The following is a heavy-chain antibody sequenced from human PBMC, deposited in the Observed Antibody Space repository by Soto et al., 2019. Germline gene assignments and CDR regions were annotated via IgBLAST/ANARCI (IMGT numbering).Heavy chain of an antibody. Sequence: ASVKVSCKASGYTFTSYDINWVRQATGQGLERKGWMNPNSGNTCYAQKVQGRFTMSRNTSMSTPYLELSSLRSEDTAVYYCARTYYFWSGYLDYWGQGTLVTVSS. J-gene: IGHJ4*02. CDR2: MNPNSGNT. D-gene: IGHD3-3*01. V-gene: IGHV1-8*01. CDR3: ARTYYFWSGYLDY. CDR1: GYTFTSYD.